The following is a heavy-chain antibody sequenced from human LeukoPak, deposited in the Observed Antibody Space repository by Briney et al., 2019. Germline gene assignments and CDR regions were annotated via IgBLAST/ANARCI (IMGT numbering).Heavy chain of an antibody. V-gene: IGHV4-30-4*01. D-gene: IGHD5-18*01. CDR1: GGSISSGHYY. CDR2: IYYSGST. Sequence: PSQTLSLTCTVSGGSISSGHYYWSWIRQPPGKGLEWIGYIYYSGSTYYNPSLKSRVTISVDTSKNQLSLKLSSVTAADTAVYYCARDGGGYGTLLDYWGQGTLVTVSS. J-gene: IGHJ4*02. CDR3: ARDGGGYGTLLDY.